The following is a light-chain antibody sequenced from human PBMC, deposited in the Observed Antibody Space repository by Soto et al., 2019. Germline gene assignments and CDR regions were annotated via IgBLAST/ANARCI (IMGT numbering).Light chain of an antibody. CDR2: KAS. CDR3: QHYNRYSES. CDR1: QTISSW. V-gene: IGKV1-5*03. J-gene: IGKJ1*01. Sequence: EIRRIHCLPIMSEPKGDRVTXTCRASQTISSWLAWYQQKSGKAPKLLIYKASTLKSGVPSRFSGSGSGTEFTLTISSLQPDDFAPYYCQHYNRYSESFGQVTKVDI.